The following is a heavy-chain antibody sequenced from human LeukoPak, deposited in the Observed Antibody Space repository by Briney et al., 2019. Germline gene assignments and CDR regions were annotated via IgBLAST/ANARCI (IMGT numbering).Heavy chain of an antibody. V-gene: IGHV4-61*02. CDR3: AREETGSGGWYITGYFQH. CDR2: IYTSGST. CDR1: GGSISSGSYY. Sequence: SETLSLTCTVSGGSISSGSYYWSWIRQPAGKGLEWIGRIYTSGSTNYNPSLKSRVTISVDTSKNQFSLKLSSVTAADTAVYYCAREETGSGGWYITGYFQHWGQGTLVTVSS. J-gene: IGHJ1*01. D-gene: IGHD6-19*01.